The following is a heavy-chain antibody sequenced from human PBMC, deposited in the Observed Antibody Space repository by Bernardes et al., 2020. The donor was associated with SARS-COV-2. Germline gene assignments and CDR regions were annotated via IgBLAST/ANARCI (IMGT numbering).Heavy chain of an antibody. CDR3: AKEAAFGTDFDY. CDR1: GFTFSSYW. CDR2: ISYDGSNK. Sequence: GGSLRLSCAASGFTFSSYWMSWVRQAPGKGLEWVAVISYDGSNKYYADSVKGRFTISRDNSKNTLYLQMNSLRAEDTAVYYCAKEAAFGTDFDYWGQGTLVTVSS. J-gene: IGHJ4*02. V-gene: IGHV3-30*18. D-gene: IGHD3-16*01.